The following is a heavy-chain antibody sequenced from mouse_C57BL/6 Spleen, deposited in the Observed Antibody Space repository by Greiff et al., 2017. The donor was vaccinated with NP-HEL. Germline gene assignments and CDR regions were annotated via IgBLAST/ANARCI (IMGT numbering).Heavy chain of an antibody. J-gene: IGHJ3*01. CDR3: ARDNWDAY. Sequence: EVQLMESGPGLVKPSQSLSLTCSVTGYSITSGYYWNWIRQFPGNKLEWMGYISYDGSNNYNPSLKNRISITRDTSKNQFFLKLNSVTTEDTATYYCARDNWDAYWGQGTLVTVSA. CDR1: GYSITSGYY. V-gene: IGHV3-6*01. D-gene: IGHD4-1*01. CDR2: ISYDGSN.